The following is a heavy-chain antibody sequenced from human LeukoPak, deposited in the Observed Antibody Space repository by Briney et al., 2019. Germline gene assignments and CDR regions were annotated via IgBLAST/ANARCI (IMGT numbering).Heavy chain of an antibody. V-gene: IGHV3-30-3*01. CDR1: GFTSSSYA. CDR2: ISYDGSNK. J-gene: IGHJ3*02. D-gene: IGHD4-17*01. Sequence: GGSLRLSCAASGFTSSSYAMHWVRQAPGKGLEWVAVISYDGSNKYYADSVKGRFTISRDNSKNTLYLQMNSLRAEDTAVYYCARDGSGDYGDFLDAFDIWGQGTMVTVSS. CDR3: ARDGSGDYGDFLDAFDI.